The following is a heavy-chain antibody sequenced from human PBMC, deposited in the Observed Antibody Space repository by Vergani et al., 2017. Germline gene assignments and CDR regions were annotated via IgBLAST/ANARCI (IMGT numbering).Heavy chain of an antibody. D-gene: IGHD3/OR15-3a*01. J-gene: IGHJ2*01. CDR3: ARATGDLWTGYWYFDL. Sequence: QLQLQESGPGLVKPSETLSLTCTVSGGSISSSSYYWGWIRQPPGKGLEWIGRIYYSGSTYYNPSLKSRVTISVDTSKNQFSLKLSSVTAADTAVYYCARATGDLWTGYWYFDLWGRGTLVTVSS. CDR2: IYYSGST. V-gene: IGHV4-39*07. CDR1: GGSISSSSYY.